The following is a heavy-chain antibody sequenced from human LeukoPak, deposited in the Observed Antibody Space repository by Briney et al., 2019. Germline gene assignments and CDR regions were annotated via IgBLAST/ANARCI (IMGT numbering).Heavy chain of an antibody. CDR1: GGSISSSSYY. Sequence: SETLSLTCTVSGGSISSSSYYWGWIRQPPGTGLEWIGSIYYSGGTYYNPSLKSRVTISVDTSKNQFSLKLSSVTAADTAVYYCARGQRGNHRIAARPFDYWGQGTLVTVSS. V-gene: IGHV4-39*01. CDR3: ARGQRGNHRIAARPFDY. CDR2: IYYSGGT. J-gene: IGHJ4*02. D-gene: IGHD6-6*01.